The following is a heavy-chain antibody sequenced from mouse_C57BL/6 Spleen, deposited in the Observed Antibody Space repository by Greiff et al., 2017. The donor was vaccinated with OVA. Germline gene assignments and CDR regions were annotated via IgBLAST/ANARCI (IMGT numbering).Heavy chain of an antibody. Sequence: LVESGAELVRPGTSVKVSCKASGYAFTNYLIEWVKQRPGQGLEWIGVINPGSGGTNYNEKFKGKATLTADKSSSTAYMQLSSLTSEDSAVYFCAMGTAYYFDYWGQGTTLTVSS. D-gene: IGHD1-2*01. J-gene: IGHJ2*01. CDR3: AMGTAYYFDY. CDR1: GYAFTNYL. V-gene: IGHV1-54*01. CDR2: INPGSGGT.